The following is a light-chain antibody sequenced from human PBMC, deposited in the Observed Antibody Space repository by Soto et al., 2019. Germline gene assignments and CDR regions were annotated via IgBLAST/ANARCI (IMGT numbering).Light chain of an antibody. CDR2: RAS. Sequence: MVALAVAAVYVTHGKTATLWCRAIQSVSSSHVAWYQQKPGQAPRLLIYRASARATGVPDRFSGSGSGTEFTLTISSLQSEDCAVYYCQPYSTCPPITFGEGTRLEI. J-gene: IGKJ5*01. CDR3: QPYSTCPPIT. V-gene: IGKV3-15*01. CDR1: QSVSSSH.